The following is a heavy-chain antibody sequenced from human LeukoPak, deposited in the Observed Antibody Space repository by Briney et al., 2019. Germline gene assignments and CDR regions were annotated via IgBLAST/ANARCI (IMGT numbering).Heavy chain of an antibody. CDR1: GFSFSDYW. Sequence: SGGSLRLSCGASGFSFSDYWMTWVRQAPGKGLEWVANINQDGSEEYYMASVKGRFTISRDNAKNSLYLQMTSLRAEDTAVYYCARDGSKSCSGGSCYLNWFDPWGQGTLVTVSS. CDR3: ARDGSKSCSGGSCYLNWFDP. CDR2: INQDGSEE. V-gene: IGHV3-7*01. J-gene: IGHJ5*02. D-gene: IGHD2-15*01.